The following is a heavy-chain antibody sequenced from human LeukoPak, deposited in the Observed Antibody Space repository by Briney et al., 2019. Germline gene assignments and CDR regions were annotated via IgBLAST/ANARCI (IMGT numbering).Heavy chain of an antibody. CDR3: ARGNGDYAIHPDY. J-gene: IGHJ4*02. V-gene: IGHV3-23*01. D-gene: IGHD4-17*01. Sequence: GGSLRLTCAASGFTFSSYAMTWVRQAPGKGLEWVSAISGSGSNTYYADSVKGRFTISRDNSKNTLYLLINSLRADDTAVYYCARGNGDYAIHPDYWGQGTLVTVSS. CDR2: ISGSGSNT. CDR1: GFTFSSYA.